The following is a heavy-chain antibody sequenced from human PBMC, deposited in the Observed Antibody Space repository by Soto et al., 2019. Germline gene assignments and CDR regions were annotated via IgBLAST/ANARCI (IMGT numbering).Heavy chain of an antibody. V-gene: IGHV4-31*03. CDR1: GGSISSGGYY. D-gene: IGHD3-22*01. CDR3: AIEYYYDSSGYYLDY. J-gene: IGHJ4*02. Sequence: SETLSLTCTVSGGSISSGGYYWSWIRQHPGKGLEWIGYIYYSGSTYYNPSLKSRVTISVDTSKNQFSLKLSSVTAADTAVYYCAIEYYYDSSGYYLDYWGQGTLVTVSS. CDR2: IYYSGST.